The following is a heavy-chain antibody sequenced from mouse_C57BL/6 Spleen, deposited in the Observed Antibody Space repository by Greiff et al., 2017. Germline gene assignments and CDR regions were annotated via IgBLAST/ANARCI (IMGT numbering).Heavy chain of an antibody. CDR3: ARDPFYGSSYFDY. D-gene: IGHD1-1*01. CDR1: GFTFSSYA. V-gene: IGHV5-4*01. Sequence: EVKLMESGGGLVKPGGSLKLSCAASGFTFSSYAMSWVRQTPEKRLEWVATISDGGSYTSYPDNVKGRFTISRDNAKNNLYLQMSHLKSEDTAMYYCARDPFYGSSYFDYWGQGTTLTVSS. J-gene: IGHJ2*01. CDR2: ISDGGSYT.